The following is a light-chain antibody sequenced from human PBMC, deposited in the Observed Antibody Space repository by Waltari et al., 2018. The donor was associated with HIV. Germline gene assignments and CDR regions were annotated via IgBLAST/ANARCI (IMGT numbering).Light chain of an antibody. Sequence: ILLMQSPDSLSLSPGETATLSCRASQAVNNDYLAWYQQRPGQAPSLLMYRASPRAAAIPDRFSGGGSGTDFTLTISSLEPDDFAVYYCHQYGDSSLMTFGPGTTVDL. J-gene: IGKJ3*01. V-gene: IGKV3-20*01. CDR2: RAS. CDR3: HQYGDSSLMT. CDR1: QAVNNDY.